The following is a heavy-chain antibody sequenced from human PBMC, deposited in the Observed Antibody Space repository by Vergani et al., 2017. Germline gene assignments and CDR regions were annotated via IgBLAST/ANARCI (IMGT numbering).Heavy chain of an antibody. J-gene: IGHJ6*02. V-gene: IGHV1-69*01. Sequence: QVQLVQSGAEVKKPGSSVKVSCKASGGTFSSYAISWVRQAPGQGLEWMGGIIPIFGTANYAQKFQGRVTITADESTSTAYMELSSLRSEDTAVYYYAREDHCSSTSCYKRDYYYYGMDVWGQGTTVTVSS. D-gene: IGHD2-2*02. CDR2: IIPIFGTA. CDR1: GGTFSSYA. CDR3: AREDHCSSTSCYKRDYYYYGMDV.